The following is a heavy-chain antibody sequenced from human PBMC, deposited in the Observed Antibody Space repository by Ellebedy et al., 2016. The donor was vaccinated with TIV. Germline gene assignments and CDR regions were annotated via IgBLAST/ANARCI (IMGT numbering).Heavy chain of an antibody. CDR2: IGTAGDT. CDR1: GFIFSSYD. D-gene: IGHD3-10*01. V-gene: IGHV3-13*01. J-gene: IGHJ4*02. Sequence: GGSLRLSXAASGFIFSSYDMHWVRQATGKGLEWVSAIGTAGDTYYPGSVKGRFTISRENAKNSLYLQMNSLRAGDTAVYYCTRGSGDYWGQGTLVTVSS. CDR3: TRGSGDY.